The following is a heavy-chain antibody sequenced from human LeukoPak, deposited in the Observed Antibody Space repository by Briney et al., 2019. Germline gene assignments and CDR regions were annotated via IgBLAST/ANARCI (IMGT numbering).Heavy chain of an antibody. D-gene: IGHD5-18*01. Sequence: PGGSLRLSCAASGFTFSTYDMHWVRQATGKGLEWVSLIGSAGDTYYLGSVKGRFTISRENAKKSLFLQMNGLRAGDTAVYYCARGYSSGSLDYWGQGALVTASS. J-gene: IGHJ4*02. CDR3: ARGYSSGSLDY. V-gene: IGHV3-13*04. CDR1: GFTFSTYD. CDR2: IGSAGDT.